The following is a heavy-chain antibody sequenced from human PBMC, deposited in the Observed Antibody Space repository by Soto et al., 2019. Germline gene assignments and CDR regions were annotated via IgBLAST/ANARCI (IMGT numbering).Heavy chain of an antibody. CDR1: GGPFSSYG. J-gene: IGHJ4*02. CDR2: IIPLFGTP. V-gene: IGHV1-69*01. CDR3: ARDGTIQMANFDF. D-gene: IGHD1-1*01. Sequence: QVLLMQSGAEVKKPGSSVKVSCTSSGGPFSSYGINWVRQVPGQGLEWLGGIIPLFGTPSYARKFQDRLTISADESTITAYIELSSLTSEDPAMYFCARDGTIQMANFDFWGQGTLVTVSS.